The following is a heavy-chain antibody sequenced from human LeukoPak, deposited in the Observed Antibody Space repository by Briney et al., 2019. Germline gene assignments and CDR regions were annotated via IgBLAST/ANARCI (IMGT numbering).Heavy chain of an antibody. V-gene: IGHV4-59*08. J-gene: IGHJ4*02. CDR1: GGSISSYY. CDR3: ARLTTYSSSSIFDY. D-gene: IGHD6-6*01. CDR2: IYYSGST. Sequence: PSETLSLPCAVSGGSISSYYWSWIRQPPGKGLEGVGYIYYSGSTNYNPSLKSRVTISVDTSKNQFSLKPSSVTAADTAVYYCARLTTYSSSSIFDYWGQGTLVTVSS.